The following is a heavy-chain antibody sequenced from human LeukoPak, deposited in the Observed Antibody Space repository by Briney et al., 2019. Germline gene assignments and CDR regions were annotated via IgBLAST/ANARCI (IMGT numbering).Heavy chain of an antibody. CDR2: ISSSGSTI. D-gene: IGHD1-1*01. CDR3: ARGPPKLERRGNWFDP. V-gene: IGHV3-48*03. J-gene: IGHJ5*02. Sequence: GGSLRLSCAASGFTFSSYEMNWVRQAPGKGLEWVSYISSSGSTIYYADSVKGRFTISRDNAKNSLYLQMNSLRVEDTAVYYCARGPPKLERRGNWFDPWGQGTLVTVSS. CDR1: GFTFSSYE.